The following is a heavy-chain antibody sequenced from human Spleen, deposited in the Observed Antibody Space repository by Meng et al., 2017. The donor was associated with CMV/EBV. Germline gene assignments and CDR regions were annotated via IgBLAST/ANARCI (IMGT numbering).Heavy chain of an antibody. J-gene: IGHJ4*02. CDR1: GYTFTGYY. V-gene: IGHV1-2*02. D-gene: IGHD1-26*01. Sequence: ASVKVSCKASGYTFTGYYIHWIRQAPGQGLEWLGWINPNGGGTYSAQKFQGRVSMTRDTSINTAYMELSRLRFDDTAVYYCARGAGAAFHYWGQGTLVTVSS. CDR2: INPNGGGT. CDR3: ARGAGAAFHY.